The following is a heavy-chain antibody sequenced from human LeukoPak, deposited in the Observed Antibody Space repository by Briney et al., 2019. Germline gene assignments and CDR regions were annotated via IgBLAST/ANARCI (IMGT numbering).Heavy chain of an antibody. CDR1: GGSISSGTYS. Sequence: SETLSLTCGVSGGSISSGTYSWGWIRQPPGKGLEWIGHIYHSGGTYYNPSLKSRVTISVDRSKNQFSLKLTSVTAADTAVYYCAREGGGFRHNWFDSWGQGTLVTVSS. J-gene: IGHJ5*01. CDR3: AREGGGFRHNWFDS. CDR2: IYHSGGT. D-gene: IGHD3-16*01. V-gene: IGHV4-30-2*01.